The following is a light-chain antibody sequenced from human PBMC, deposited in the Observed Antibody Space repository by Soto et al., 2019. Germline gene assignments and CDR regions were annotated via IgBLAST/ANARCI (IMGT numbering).Light chain of an antibody. CDR1: QSVRNY. CDR2: GAS. V-gene: IGKV1-39*01. CDR3: QQTYSSSWT. Sequence: DIQMTQSPSALSASVGDSVTSTCRASQSVRNYLNWYQHKPGKAPKLLIYGASRLQTGVPSRFSGSGSGTDFTLTVSSLQPEDFATYYCQQTYSSSWTFGQGTKVDIK. J-gene: IGKJ1*01.